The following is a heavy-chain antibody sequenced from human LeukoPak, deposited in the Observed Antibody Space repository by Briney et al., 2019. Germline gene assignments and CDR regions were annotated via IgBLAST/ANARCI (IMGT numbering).Heavy chain of an antibody. CDR2: IIPILGIA. Sequence: SVKVSCKASGYTFTSYGISWVRQAPGQGLEWMGRIIPILGIANYAQKFQGRVTITADKSTSTAYMELSSLRSEDTAVYYCARDGEGSSWSAFDIWGQGTMVTVSS. V-gene: IGHV1-69*04. D-gene: IGHD6-13*01. J-gene: IGHJ3*02. CDR3: ARDGEGSSWSAFDI. CDR1: GYTFTSYG.